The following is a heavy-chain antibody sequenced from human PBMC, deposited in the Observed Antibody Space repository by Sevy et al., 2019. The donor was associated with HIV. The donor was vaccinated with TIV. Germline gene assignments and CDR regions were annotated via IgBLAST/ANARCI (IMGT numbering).Heavy chain of an antibody. CDR1: GFSFSTHG. J-gene: IGHJ4*02. V-gene: IGHV3-30*03. CDR2: ISYDGIKK. CDR3: ARDLGEYYYSPSFY. D-gene: IGHD2-21*02. Sequence: GGSLRLSCAASGFSFSTHGMHWVRQAPGKGLEWVAVISYDGIKKYYVDSLKGRFTISRDNSKNTLYLQMNSLKTDDTAVYYCARDLGEYYYSPSFYRGQGTLVTVSS.